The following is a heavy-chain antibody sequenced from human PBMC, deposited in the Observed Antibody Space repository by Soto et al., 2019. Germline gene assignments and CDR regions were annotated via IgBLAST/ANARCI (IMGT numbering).Heavy chain of an antibody. Sequence: GGSLRLSCAASGFTLSAYDMHRVRQAEGKGLEWVSALGAADDPYYLVSVKGRFTISRENAKNSLYLQMINLIAGDTAVYYCARAYSCRRTRRADYFHAMDVWGQGASVTVS. D-gene: IGHD2-15*01. J-gene: IGHJ6*02. CDR2: LGAADDP. CDR1: GFTLSAYD. V-gene: IGHV3-13*05. CDR3: ARAYSCRRTRRADYFHAMDV.